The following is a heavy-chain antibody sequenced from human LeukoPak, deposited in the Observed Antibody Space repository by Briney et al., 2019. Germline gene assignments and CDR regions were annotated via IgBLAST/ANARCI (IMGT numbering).Heavy chain of an antibody. V-gene: IGHV4-59*01. J-gene: IGHJ4*02. CDR1: GGSISSYY. CDR2: IYYSGIT. Sequence: SETLSLTCTVSGGSISSYYWSWIRQPPGKGLEWIGYIYYSGITNYNPSLKSRVTISVDTSKNQFSLKLSSVTAADTAVYYCARDLDYFDYWGQGTLVTVSS. D-gene: IGHD3-16*01. CDR3: ARDLDYFDY.